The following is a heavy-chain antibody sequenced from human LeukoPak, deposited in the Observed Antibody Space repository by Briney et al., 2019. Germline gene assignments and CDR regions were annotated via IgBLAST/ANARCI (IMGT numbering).Heavy chain of an antibody. CDR2: IESKSDGGTT. V-gene: IGHV3-15*04. J-gene: IGHJ4*02. D-gene: IGHD5-18*01. CDR1: GFTFIDAW. CDR3: TTGMQLWF. Sequence: PGGSLRLSCAASGFTFIDAWMSWVRQAPGKGLEWVGRIESKSDGGTTDYAAPVKGRFTISRDDSKNTLYLQMNSLETEDTALYYCTTGMQLWFWGQGTLVTVSS.